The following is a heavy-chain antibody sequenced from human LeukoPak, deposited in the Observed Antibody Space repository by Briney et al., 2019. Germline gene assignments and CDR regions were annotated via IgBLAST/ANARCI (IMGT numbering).Heavy chain of an antibody. Sequence: GASVKVSCKASGYTFTSYGISWVRQAPGQGLEWMGWISAYNGNTNYAQKLQGRVTMTTDTSTSTAYMELRSLRSDDTAVYYCARATELTYCGGDCYLDYWGQGTLVTVSS. CDR2: ISAYNGNT. D-gene: IGHD2-21*02. CDR1: GYTFTSYG. CDR3: ARATELTYCGGDCYLDY. J-gene: IGHJ4*02. V-gene: IGHV1-18*01.